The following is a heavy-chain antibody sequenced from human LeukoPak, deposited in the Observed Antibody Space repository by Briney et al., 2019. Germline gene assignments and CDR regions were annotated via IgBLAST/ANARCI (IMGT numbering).Heavy chain of an antibody. D-gene: IGHD6-13*01. CDR2: MTPYSGDT. CDR3: ARGPAAVGRAFDI. CDR1: GYTFTGYY. Sequence: GASVKVSCKASGYTFTGYYMHWVRQAPGQGLEWMGWMTPYSGDTGYAQKFQGRVTMTRDTSISTAYMELISLTSEDTAIYFCARGPAAVGRAFDIWGPGTIVSVSS. J-gene: IGHJ3*02. V-gene: IGHV1-8*02.